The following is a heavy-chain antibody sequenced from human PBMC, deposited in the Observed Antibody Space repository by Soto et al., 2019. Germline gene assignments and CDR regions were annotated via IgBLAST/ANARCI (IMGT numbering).Heavy chain of an antibody. CDR3: ARTVGYYYGMDV. CDR2: INAGNGNT. D-gene: IGHD4-17*01. V-gene: IGHV1-3*01. CDR1: GYTFTSYA. Sequence: QVQLVQSGAEVKKPGASVKVSCKASGYTFTSYAMHWVRQAPGQRLEWMGWINAGNGNTKYSQKFQGRVTITRDTSAGTAYMELSGLRSEDTAVYYCARTVGYYYGMDVWGQGTTVTVSS. J-gene: IGHJ6*02.